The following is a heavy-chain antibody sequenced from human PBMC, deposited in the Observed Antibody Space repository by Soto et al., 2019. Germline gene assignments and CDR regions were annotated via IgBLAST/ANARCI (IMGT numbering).Heavy chain of an antibody. Sequence: GGSLRLSCAASGFTFSSYAMSWVRQAPGKGLEWVSAISGSGGSTYYADSVKGRFTISRDNSKNTLYLQMNSLRAEDTAVYYCAKVEERGVVSYMDVWGKGTTVTVSS. CDR3: AKVEERGVVSYMDV. J-gene: IGHJ6*03. V-gene: IGHV3-23*01. CDR1: GFTFSSYA. CDR2: ISGSGGST. D-gene: IGHD2-21*01.